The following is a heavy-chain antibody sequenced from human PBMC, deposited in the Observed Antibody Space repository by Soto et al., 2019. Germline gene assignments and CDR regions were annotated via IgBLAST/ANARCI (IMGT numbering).Heavy chain of an antibody. Sequence: SVKVSCKASGGTFSSYAISWVRQAPGQGLEWMGGIIPIFGTANYAQKFQGRVTITADESTSTAYMELSSLRSEDTAVYYCAREDWNYYYGMDVWGQGTTVTVSS. CDR1: GGTFSSYA. J-gene: IGHJ6*02. V-gene: IGHV1-69*13. D-gene: IGHD1-1*01. CDR3: AREDWNYYYGMDV. CDR2: IIPIFGTA.